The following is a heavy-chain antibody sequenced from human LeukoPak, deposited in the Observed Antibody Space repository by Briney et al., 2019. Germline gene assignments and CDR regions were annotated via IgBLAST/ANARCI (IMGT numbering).Heavy chain of an antibody. D-gene: IGHD2-15*01. CDR2: ISGSGGST. V-gene: IGHV3-23*01. Sequence: GGSLRLSCAASGFTFSSYAMSWVRQAPGEGLEWVSAISGSGGSTYYADSVKGRFTISRDNSKTTPYLQMNSLRAEDTAVYYCAKEQLGYCSGGSCSHVVPNYGMDVWGQGTTVTVSS. CDR3: AKEQLGYCSGGSCSHVVPNYGMDV. CDR1: GFTFSSYA. J-gene: IGHJ6*02.